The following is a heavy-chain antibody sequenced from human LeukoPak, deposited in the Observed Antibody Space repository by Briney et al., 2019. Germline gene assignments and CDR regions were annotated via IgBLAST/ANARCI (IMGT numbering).Heavy chain of an antibody. Sequence: SETLSLTCTVSGGSISSSSYYWGWIRQPPGKGLEWIGSIYYNGSTYYNPSLKSRVTISVDTSKNQFSLKLSSVTAADTAVYYCARHLSMQPPGDAFDIWGQGTMVTVSS. V-gene: IGHV4-39*01. CDR3: ARHLSMQPPGDAFDI. CDR1: GGSISSSSYY. CDR2: IYYNGST. D-gene: IGHD2/OR15-2a*01. J-gene: IGHJ3*02.